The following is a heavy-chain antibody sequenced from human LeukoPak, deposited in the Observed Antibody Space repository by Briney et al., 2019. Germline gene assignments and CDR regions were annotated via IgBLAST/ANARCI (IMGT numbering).Heavy chain of an antibody. Sequence: GGSLRLSCAASGFTFSRFWMNWVRQALGRGLEWVANIDQSGGRNNYVDSVKGQFTISRDNAKNSLFLEMSSLRADDTAVYFCARDVEGGTFDIWGQGTTVTVSS. D-gene: IGHD3-16*01. V-gene: IGHV3-7*05. CDR2: IDQSGGRN. CDR1: GFTFSRFW. CDR3: ARDVEGGTFDI. J-gene: IGHJ3*02.